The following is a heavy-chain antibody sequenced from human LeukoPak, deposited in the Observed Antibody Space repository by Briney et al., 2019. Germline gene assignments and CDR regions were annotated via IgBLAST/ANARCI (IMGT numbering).Heavy chain of an antibody. CDR2: ISAYNGNT. Sequence: ASVKVSCKASGYTFTSYGISWVRQAPGQGPEWMGWISAYNGNTNNAQKLQGRVTMTTDTSTSTAYMELRSLRSDDTAMYYCARDPVAARYCSGGSCYPGVYWGQGTLVTVSS. CDR3: ARDPVAARYCSGGSCYPGVY. D-gene: IGHD2-15*01. CDR1: GYTFTSYG. J-gene: IGHJ4*02. V-gene: IGHV1-18*01.